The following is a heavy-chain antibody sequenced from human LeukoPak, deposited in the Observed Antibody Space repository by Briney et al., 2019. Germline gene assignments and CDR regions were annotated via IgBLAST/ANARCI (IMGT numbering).Heavy chain of an antibody. Sequence: GASVKVSCKASGYIFTGYYMHWVRQAPGQGLEWMGWINPNSGGTNYAQKFQGRVTMTRDTSISTAYMELSRLRSDDTAVYYCARACGRRLLCFSEGWFDPWGQGTLVTVSS. D-gene: IGHD3-10*02. CDR3: ARACGRRLLCFSEGWFDP. V-gene: IGHV1-2*02. CDR2: INPNSGGT. J-gene: IGHJ5*02. CDR1: GYIFTGYY.